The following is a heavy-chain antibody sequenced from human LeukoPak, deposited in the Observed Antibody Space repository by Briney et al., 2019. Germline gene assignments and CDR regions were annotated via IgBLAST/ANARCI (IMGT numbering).Heavy chain of an antibody. CDR2: IILIFGAA. D-gene: IGHD3-10*01. V-gene: IGHV1-69*06. Sequence: ASVKFSCKASGGTFSSYAISWVRQAPGQGLEWMGGIILIFGAANYAQKFQGRVTITADKSTSTAYMELSSLRSEDTAVYYCARDRYYYGSGSLMDVWGKGTTVTVSS. CDR3: ARDRYYYGSGSLMDV. CDR1: GGTFSSYA. J-gene: IGHJ6*04.